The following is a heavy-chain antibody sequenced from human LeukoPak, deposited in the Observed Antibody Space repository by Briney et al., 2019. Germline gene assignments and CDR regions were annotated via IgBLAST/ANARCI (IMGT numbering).Heavy chain of an antibody. CDR2: INAGNGDT. CDR3: ATNIAARRDPDNYYYGMDV. CDR1: GYTFTSYA. D-gene: IGHD6-6*01. J-gene: IGHJ6*02. V-gene: IGHV1-3*01. Sequence: ASVKVSCKASGYTFTSYAVHWVRQAPGQRLEWMGWINAGNGDTKYSQKFQGRVTITRDTSASTAYMELSSLRSEDTAVYYCATNIAARRDPDNYYYGMDVWGQGTTVTVSS.